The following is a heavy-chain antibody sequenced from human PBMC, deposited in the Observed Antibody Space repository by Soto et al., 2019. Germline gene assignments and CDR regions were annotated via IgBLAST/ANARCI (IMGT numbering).Heavy chain of an antibody. D-gene: IGHD2-15*01. J-gene: IGHJ4*02. CDR1: GGSINSGGYY. Sequence: QVHLQESGPGLVKPSQTLSLTCAVSGGSINSGGYYWSWIRQHPGKGLEWIGCIYYSGNTYYNPSLKSRVTISVDTSMNQFSLKLSSVTAADTAVYYCARVSTLGYCSGGSCYRIDSWGQGTLLTVSS. CDR3: ARVSTLGYCSGGSCYRIDS. V-gene: IGHV4-31*11. CDR2: IYYSGNT.